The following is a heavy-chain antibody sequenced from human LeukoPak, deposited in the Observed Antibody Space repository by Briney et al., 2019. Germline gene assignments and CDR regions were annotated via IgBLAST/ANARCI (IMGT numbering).Heavy chain of an antibody. CDR2: INHSGST. J-gene: IGHJ6*03. CDR1: GGSFSGYY. V-gene: IGHV4-34*01. D-gene: IGHD2-15*01. CDR3: ARGSRYCSGGSCYSGSGGYYYYYMDV. Sequence: SESLSLTCAVSGGSFSGYYWSWIRQPPGQGLEWIGEINHSGSTNYNPSLKRRLNIPVDTSKNPLSLRLSSVTAADTAVYYCARGSRYCSGGSCYSGSGGYYYYYMDVWGKGTTVTVSS.